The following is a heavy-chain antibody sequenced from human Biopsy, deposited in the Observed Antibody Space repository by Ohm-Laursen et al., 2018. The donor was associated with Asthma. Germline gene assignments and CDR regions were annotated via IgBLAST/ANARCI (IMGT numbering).Heavy chain of an antibody. Sequence: SLRLSCSASGFTFDDYAMHWVRQAPGKGLEWVSGVSWNSGSIDYADSVKGRLTISRDNAKSSLYLQMNSLRGADTALYYCVKDIRLQLWGFDSWGQGTLVTVSS. CDR2: VSWNSGSI. V-gene: IGHV3-9*01. CDR1: GFTFDDYA. D-gene: IGHD6-13*01. CDR3: VKDIRLQLWGFDS. J-gene: IGHJ4*02.